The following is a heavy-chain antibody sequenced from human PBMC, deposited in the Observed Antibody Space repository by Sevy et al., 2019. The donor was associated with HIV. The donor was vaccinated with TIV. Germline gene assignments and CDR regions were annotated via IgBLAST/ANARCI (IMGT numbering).Heavy chain of an antibody. CDR3: ARDRRTLNYYGSSGYNYYFDY. CDR1: GFTFSDYN. CDR2: ITDSSSYI. V-gene: IGHV3-21*01. Sequence: GGSLRLSCAASGFTFSDYNMNWVRHAPGKGLEWVSSITDSSSYIYHADSVKGRFTISRDNAKKSLYLQMNSLRAEDTAIYYCARDRRTLNYYGSSGYNYYFDYWGQGTLVTVSS. D-gene: IGHD3-22*01. J-gene: IGHJ4*02.